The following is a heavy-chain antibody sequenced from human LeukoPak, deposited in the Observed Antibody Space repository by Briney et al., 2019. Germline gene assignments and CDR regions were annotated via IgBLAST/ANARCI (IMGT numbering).Heavy chain of an antibody. CDR1: GGAISSYY. Sequence: SETLSLTCTVAGGAISSYYWSWIRQPPGKGLEWIGYIYYSGSTNYNPSLKSRVTISVDTSKNQFSLKLSSVTAADTAVYYCASTLLGIFDYWGQGTLVTVSS. CDR2: IYYSGST. CDR3: ASTLLGIFDY. V-gene: IGHV4-59*01. D-gene: IGHD7-27*01. J-gene: IGHJ4*02.